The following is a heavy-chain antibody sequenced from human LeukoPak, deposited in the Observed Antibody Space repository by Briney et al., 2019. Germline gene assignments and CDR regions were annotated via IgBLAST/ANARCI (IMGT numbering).Heavy chain of an antibody. CDR2: IYYSGST. V-gene: IGHV4-39*01. D-gene: IGHD3-10*01. CDR3: ARHYGSGTYPLDY. J-gene: IGHJ4*02. Sequence: SETLSLTCTVSGGSISSSSYYWGWIRQPPGKGLEWIGSIYYSGSTYYNPSLKSRVTISVDTSKNQFSLRLSSVTAADTAVYYRARHYGSGTYPLDYWGQGTLVTVSS. CDR1: GGSISSSSYY.